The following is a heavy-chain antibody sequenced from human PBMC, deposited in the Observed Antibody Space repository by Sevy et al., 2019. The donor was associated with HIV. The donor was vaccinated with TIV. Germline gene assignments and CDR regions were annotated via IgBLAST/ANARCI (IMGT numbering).Heavy chain of an antibody. D-gene: IGHD3-10*01. CDR2: ISGSGGST. Sequence: GESLKISCAASGFTFSSYAMSWVRQAPGKGLEWVSAISGSGGSTYYADSVKARFTISRDTSKNTLYLQMNSLRAEDTAVYYWAKLIPSYGSGRYAFDYWGQGTLVTVSS. CDR3: AKLIPSYGSGRYAFDY. CDR1: GFTFSSYA. J-gene: IGHJ4*02. V-gene: IGHV3-23*01.